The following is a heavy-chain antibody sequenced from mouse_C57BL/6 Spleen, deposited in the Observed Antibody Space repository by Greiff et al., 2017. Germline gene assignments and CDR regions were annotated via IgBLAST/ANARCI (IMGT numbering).Heavy chain of an antibody. D-gene: IGHD2-13*01. V-gene: IGHV3-6*01. CDR1: GFSITSGYY. J-gene: IGHJ2*01. CDR2: ISYDGSN. Sequence: DVKLQESGPGLVKPSQSLSLTCSVTGFSITSGYYWNWIRQFPGNKLEWMGYISYDGSNNYNPSLKNRISITRDTSKNQFFLKLNSVTTEDTATYYCARGKGIYHLTFDYLGQGTTLTVSS. CDR3: ARGKGIYHLTFDY.